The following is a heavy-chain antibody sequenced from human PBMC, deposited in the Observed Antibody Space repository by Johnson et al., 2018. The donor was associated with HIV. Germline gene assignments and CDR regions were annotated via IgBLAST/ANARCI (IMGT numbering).Heavy chain of an antibody. J-gene: IGHJ3*02. D-gene: IGHD6-13*01. V-gene: IGHV3-43*01. CDR3: AQDLIAAAAPTAFDI. CDR1: GFTFDDYT. Sequence: VQLVESGGVVVQPRGSLRLSCAAPGFTFDDYTMHWVRQAPGKGVEWVSVISWDGGSTYYADSVTGRVTISRDNSKNSLYLQLNSLRTEDTALYYCAQDLIAAAAPTAFDIWGQGTMVTVSS. CDR2: ISWDGGST.